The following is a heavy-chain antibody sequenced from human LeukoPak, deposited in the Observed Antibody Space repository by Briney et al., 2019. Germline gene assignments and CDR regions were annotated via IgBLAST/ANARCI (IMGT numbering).Heavy chain of an antibody. CDR1: GFTFSSYW. Sequence: GRSLRLSCAASGFTFSSYWMHWVRQAPGKGLVRVSRIKSDGSTRYADSVKGRFTISRDNAKNTVSLQMNSLRAEDTGVYYCARAPSEIGGYYPEYFRHWGQGTLVTVSS. V-gene: IGHV3-74*01. D-gene: IGHD3-22*01. J-gene: IGHJ1*01. CDR3: ARAPSEIGGYYPEYFRH. CDR2: IKSDGST.